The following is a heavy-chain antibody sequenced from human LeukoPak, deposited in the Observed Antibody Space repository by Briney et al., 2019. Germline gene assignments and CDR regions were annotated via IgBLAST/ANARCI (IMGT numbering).Heavy chain of an antibody. V-gene: IGHV3-30*18. Sequence: GRWLRLSRPACGFTYSSYGMHAVGQAPSKGLEWVAVISYDGSNKYYADSVKGRFTISRDNSKNTLYLQMNSLRAEDTAVYYCAKESLEAAAGLDYWGQGTLVTVSS. CDR1: GFTYSSYG. J-gene: IGHJ4*02. D-gene: IGHD6-19*01. CDR2: ISYDGSNK. CDR3: AKESLEAAAGLDY.